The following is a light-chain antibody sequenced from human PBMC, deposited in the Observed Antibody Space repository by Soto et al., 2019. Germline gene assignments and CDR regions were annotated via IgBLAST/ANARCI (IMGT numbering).Light chain of an antibody. CDR1: QSVSSSY. V-gene: IGKV3-20*01. CDR3: QQRGT. J-gene: IGKJ3*01. Sequence: EIVLTQSPGTLSLSPGERATLFCRASQSVSSSYLAWYQQRPGRAPRLLIYGASSRATGIPDRFSGSGSGTDFTLTISSLEPEDLAVYYCQQRGTFGPGTKVDIK. CDR2: GAS.